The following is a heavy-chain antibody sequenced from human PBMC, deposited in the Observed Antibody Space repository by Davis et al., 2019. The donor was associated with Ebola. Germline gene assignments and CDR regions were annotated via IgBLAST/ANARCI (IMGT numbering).Heavy chain of an antibody. CDR2: ISSSSSYI. D-gene: IGHD3-3*01. CDR3: ARDFWSGPGFDP. V-gene: IGHV3-21*01. Sequence: GESLKISCAASGFTFSSYSMNWVRQAPGKGLEWVSSISSSSSYINYADSVKGRFTISRDNAKNTLYLQLNSLRAEDPAVYYCARDFWSGPGFDPWGQGTLVTVSS. J-gene: IGHJ5*02. CDR1: GFTFSSYS.